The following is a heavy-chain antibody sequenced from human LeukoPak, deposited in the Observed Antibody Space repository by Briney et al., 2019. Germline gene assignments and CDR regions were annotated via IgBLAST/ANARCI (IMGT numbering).Heavy chain of an antibody. V-gene: IGHV3-72*01. Sequence: GGPLRLSCAASGFTFSDHYMDWVRQAPGKGLEWVGRSRNKANSYTTEYAASVKGRFTISRDDSKNSLYLQMNSLKTEDTAVYYCASSYSSGWHWGQGTLVTVSS. J-gene: IGHJ4*02. CDR3: ASSYSSGWH. D-gene: IGHD6-19*01. CDR1: GFTFSDHY. CDR2: SRNKANSYTT.